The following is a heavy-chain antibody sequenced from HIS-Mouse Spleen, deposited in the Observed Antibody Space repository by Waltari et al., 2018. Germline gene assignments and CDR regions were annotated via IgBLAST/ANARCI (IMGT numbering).Heavy chain of an antibody. V-gene: IGHV2-70*15. CDR2: IDWDDDK. Sequence: QVTLRESGPALVKPTQTLTLTCTFSGFSLSTSGMCVSWIRQPPGKALEWLARIDWDDDKTYSTSLKTRSTISRHTSKNQVVLTMTNMDPLDTATYYCARIAEGYTSGWYAFDYWGQGTLVTVSS. CDR3: ARIAEGYTSGWYAFDY. J-gene: IGHJ4*02. D-gene: IGHD6-19*01. CDR1: GFSLSTSGMC.